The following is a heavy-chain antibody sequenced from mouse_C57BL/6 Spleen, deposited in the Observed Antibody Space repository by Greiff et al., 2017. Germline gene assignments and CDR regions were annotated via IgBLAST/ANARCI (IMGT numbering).Heavy chain of an antibody. CDR2: IYPGDGDT. CDR1: GYAFSSSW. D-gene: IGHD1-1*01. J-gene: IGHJ3*01. V-gene: IGHV1-82*01. CDR3: ERSYYGSSPVAY. Sequence: QVQLQQSGPELVKPGASVKISCKASGYAFSSSWMNWVKQRPGKGLEWIGRIYPGDGDTNYNGKFKGKATLTADKSSSTAYMQLSSLTSEDSAVYFCERSYYGSSPVAYWGQGTLVTVSA.